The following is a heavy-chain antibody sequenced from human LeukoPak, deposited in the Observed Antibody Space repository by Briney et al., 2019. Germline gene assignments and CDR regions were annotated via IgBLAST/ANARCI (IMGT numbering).Heavy chain of an antibody. CDR2: ISAYNGNA. D-gene: IGHD3-9*01. V-gene: IGHV1-18*01. Sequence: ASVKVSCKASGYTFTSYGISWVRQAPGQGLEWMGGISAYNGNANYAQKLQGRVTMTTDTSTSTAYMELRSLRSDDTAVYYCARDRYYDILTGYYSLYYFDYWGQGTLVTVSS. CDR3: ARDRYYDILTGYYSLYYFDY. CDR1: GYTFTSYG. J-gene: IGHJ4*02.